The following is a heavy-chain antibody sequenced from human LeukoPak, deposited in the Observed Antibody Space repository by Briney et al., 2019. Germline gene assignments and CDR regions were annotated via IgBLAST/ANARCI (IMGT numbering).Heavy chain of an antibody. CDR3: ARKTTVTPRYYYYYYMDV. J-gene: IGHJ6*03. D-gene: IGHD4-11*01. CDR1: GGSFSGYY. Sequence: SETLSLTCAVYGGSFSGYYWSWIRQPPGKGLEWIGEINHSGSTNYNPSLKSRVTISVDTSKNQFSLKLSSVTGADTAVYYCARKTTVTPRYYYYYYMDVWGKGTTVTVSS. V-gene: IGHV4-34*01. CDR2: INHSGST.